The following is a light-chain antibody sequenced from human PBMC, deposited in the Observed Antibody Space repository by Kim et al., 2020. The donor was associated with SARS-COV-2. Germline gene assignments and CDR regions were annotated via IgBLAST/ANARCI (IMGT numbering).Light chain of an antibody. J-gene: IGKJ2*01. CDR1: QGISDY. V-gene: IGKV1-27*01. Sequence: SASVGDSVTITCRASQGISDYLAWYQEKPGKVPKLLIYGASTLQPGVPSRFSGTGSETYFTLTINTLQPEDVATYYCQKYDSGPYTFGQGTKLEIK. CDR3: QKYDSGPYT. CDR2: GAS.